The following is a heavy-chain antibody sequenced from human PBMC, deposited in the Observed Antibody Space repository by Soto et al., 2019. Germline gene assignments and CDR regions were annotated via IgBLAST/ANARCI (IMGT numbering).Heavy chain of an antibody. CDR1: GYTFTNYG. Sequence: QVQLVQSGAEVKKPGASVKVSCKASGYTFTNYGINWVRQAPGKGLEWLGWVSGFNGERRYAQRVRARVIMTPDTSTPTSYMELTSLKFDEKAGSSCSRGSSIPATSDNWGQGTLVTVSS. CDR2: VSGFNGER. D-gene: IGHD6-6*01. CDR3: SRGSSIPATSDN. V-gene: IGHV1-18*01. J-gene: IGHJ4*01.